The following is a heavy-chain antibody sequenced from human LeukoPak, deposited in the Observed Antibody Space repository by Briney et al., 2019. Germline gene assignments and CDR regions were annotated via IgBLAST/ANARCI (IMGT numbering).Heavy chain of an antibody. CDR2: ISVSDDST. CDR1: GFTSSDYT. J-gene: IGHJ3*02. D-gene: IGHD1-1*01. Sequence: PGGSLRLSCAASGFTSSDYTMNWVRQSPGKGLEWVSGISVSDDSTYYADSVKGRFTISRDTSNNMLYLQMNSLRAEDTATYYCARGGWNEDDALDIWGQGTMVIVSS. CDR3: ARGGWNEDDALDI. V-gene: IGHV3-23*01.